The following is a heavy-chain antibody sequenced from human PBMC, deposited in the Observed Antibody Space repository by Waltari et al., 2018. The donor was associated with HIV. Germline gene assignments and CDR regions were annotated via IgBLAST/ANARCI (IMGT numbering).Heavy chain of an antibody. CDR1: GGSFRGYY. Sequence: VQLQQWGAGLLKPSETLSPTCAVYGGSFRGYYWSWIRQPPGKGLEWIGEINHSGSTNYNPSLKSRVTISVDTSKNQFSLKLSSVTAADTAVYYCARAMLFPDYWGQGTLVTVSS. J-gene: IGHJ4*02. CDR2: INHSGST. V-gene: IGHV4-34*01. CDR3: ARAMLFPDY. D-gene: IGHD2-21*01.